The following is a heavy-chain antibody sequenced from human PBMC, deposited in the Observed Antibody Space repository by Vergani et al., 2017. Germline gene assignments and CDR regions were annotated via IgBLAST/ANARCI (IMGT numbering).Heavy chain of an antibody. Sequence: QVQLQESGPGLVKPSQTLSLTCSVSGDSISSGVYYLNWIRQHPGKGLELIGYIYSTGSTHHNPSLRRRINMSVDTSKNQFSLKLNSVTAADTAMYYCARMGGYDEGDAFRIGYFDSWGPGILVTVSS. J-gene: IGHJ4*02. CDR1: GDSISSGVYY. V-gene: IGHV4-31*03. CDR3: ARMGGYDEGDAFRIGYFDS. CDR2: IYSTGST. D-gene: IGHD3-22*01.